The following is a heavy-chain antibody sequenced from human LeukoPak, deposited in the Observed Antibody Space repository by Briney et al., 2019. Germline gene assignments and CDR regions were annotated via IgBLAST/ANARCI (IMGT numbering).Heavy chain of an antibody. CDR3: ARKDPGYSGYSDFDY. V-gene: IGHV4-39*07. CDR1: GGSISSSSYY. CDR2: IYYSGST. Sequence: SETLSLTCTVSGGSISSSSYYWGWIRQPPGKGLEWIGSIYYSGSTYYNPSLKSRVTISLDTSKNQFSLKLSSVTAADTAVYYCARKDPGYSGYSDFDYWGQGTLVTVSS. J-gene: IGHJ4*02. D-gene: IGHD5-12*01.